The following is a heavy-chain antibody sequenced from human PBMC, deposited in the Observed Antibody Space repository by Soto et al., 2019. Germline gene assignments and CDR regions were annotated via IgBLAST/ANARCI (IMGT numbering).Heavy chain of an antibody. CDR1: GGTFSSYA. Sequence: SVKVSCKASGGTFSSYAISWVRQAPGQGLEWMGGIIPIFGTANYAQKFQGRVTITADESTSTAYMELSSLRSEDTAVYYCASPSGSYYYYYGMDVWGQGTTVTVSS. D-gene: IGHD1-26*01. V-gene: IGHV1-69*13. CDR2: IIPIFGTA. CDR3: ASPSGSYYYYYGMDV. J-gene: IGHJ6*02.